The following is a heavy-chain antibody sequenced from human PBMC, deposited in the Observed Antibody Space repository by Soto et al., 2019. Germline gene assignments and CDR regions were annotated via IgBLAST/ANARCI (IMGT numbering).Heavy chain of an antibody. V-gene: IGHV1-46*01. Sequence: ASVKVSCKASGYTFTSYYMHWVRQAPGQGLEWMGIINPSGGSTSYAQKFQGRVTMTRDTSTSTVYVELSSLRSEDTAVYYCARDPKRWLQSPDFDYWGQGTLVTVSS. CDR2: INPSGGST. J-gene: IGHJ4*02. CDR3: ARDPKRWLQSPDFDY. D-gene: IGHD5-12*01. CDR1: GYTFTSYY.